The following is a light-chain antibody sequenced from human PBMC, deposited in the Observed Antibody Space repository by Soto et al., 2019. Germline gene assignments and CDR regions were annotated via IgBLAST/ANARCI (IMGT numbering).Light chain of an antibody. CDR2: GAS. CDR3: QQYGSSIT. V-gene: IGKV3-20*01. J-gene: IGKJ3*01. Sequence: EIVLTQSPGPLSLSPGERATLSCRASQSVSSSYLAWYQQKPGQAPRLLIYGASSRATGIPDRFSGSGSGTDFTLTISRLEPEDFAVYYCQQYGSSITFGPGTKVHI. CDR1: QSVSSSY.